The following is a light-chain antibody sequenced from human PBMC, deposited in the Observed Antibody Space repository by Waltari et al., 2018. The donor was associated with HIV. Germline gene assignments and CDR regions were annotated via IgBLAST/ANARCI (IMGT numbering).Light chain of an antibody. CDR2: AAT. CDR3: QQSDTTPWT. J-gene: IGKJ1*01. Sequence: DIQMTQSPSSLSTSVVDRVTITCRASQSISNYLKWYQQKAGRATKLMNYAATTLQRGVPSRFTGSGSGTDFSLTISSLQPEDVAIYYCQQSDTTPWTFGQGTKVDLK. CDR1: QSISNY. V-gene: IGKV1-39*01.